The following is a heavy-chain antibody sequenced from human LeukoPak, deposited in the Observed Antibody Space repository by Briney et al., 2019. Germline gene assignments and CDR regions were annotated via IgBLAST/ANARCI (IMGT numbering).Heavy chain of an antibody. D-gene: IGHD2-15*01. CDR1: GFTFSSYS. Sequence: GGSLRLSCAASGFTFSSYSMNWVRQAPGKGLEWVSSISSSSSYIYYADSVKGRFTISRDNAKNSLYLQMNSLRAEDMAVYYCARVTPVYCSGGSCYGKDFDYWGQGTLVTVSS. J-gene: IGHJ4*02. CDR3: ARVTPVYCSGGSCYGKDFDY. CDR2: ISSSSSYI. V-gene: IGHV3-21*01.